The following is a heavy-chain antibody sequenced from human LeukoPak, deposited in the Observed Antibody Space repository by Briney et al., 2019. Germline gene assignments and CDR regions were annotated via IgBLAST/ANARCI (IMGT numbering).Heavy chain of an antibody. CDR1: GFTFNRYS. V-gene: IGHV3-48*04. Sequence: PGGSLRLSCAASGFTFNRYSMNWVRHAPGKGLEWVSYISSSSSTIYYADSVKGRFTISRDNAKNSLYLQMNSLRAEDTAVYYCARDPGIAAARSGFDYWGQGTLVTVSS. CDR3: ARDPGIAAARSGFDY. D-gene: IGHD6-13*01. CDR2: ISSSSSTI. J-gene: IGHJ4*02.